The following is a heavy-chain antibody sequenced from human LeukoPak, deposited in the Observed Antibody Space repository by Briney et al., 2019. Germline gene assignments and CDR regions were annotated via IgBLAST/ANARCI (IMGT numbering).Heavy chain of an antibody. V-gene: IGHV1-8*01. CDR2: MNPNSGNT. CDR3: ARFVSELPRIVVPAAMGYYGMDV. CDR1: GYTFTSYD. J-gene: IGHJ6*02. Sequence: ASVKVSCKASGYTFTSYDINWVRQATGQGLEWMGWMNPNSGNTGYAQEFQGRVTMTRNTSISTAYMELSSLRSEDTAVYYCARFVSELPRIVVPAAMGYYGMDVWGQGTTVTVSS. D-gene: IGHD2-2*01.